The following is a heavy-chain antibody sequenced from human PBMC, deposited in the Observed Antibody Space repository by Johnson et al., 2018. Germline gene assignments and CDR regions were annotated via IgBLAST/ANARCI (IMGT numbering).Heavy chain of an antibody. CDR1: GIPFKDAW. CDR2: IKSKVDGGAA. V-gene: IGHV3-15*01. Sequence: VQLVESGGGLVKPGGSLRLSCVASGIPFKDAWMTWVRQAPGKGLEFVGLIKSKVDGGAADYAAPVKDRFAISRDDSKKTVYLQMNNLETEDTAIYYCAKVTPFSDGLILDHWGQGTLVAVSA. J-gene: IGHJ4*02. D-gene: IGHD3/OR15-3a*01. CDR3: AKVTPFSDGLILDH.